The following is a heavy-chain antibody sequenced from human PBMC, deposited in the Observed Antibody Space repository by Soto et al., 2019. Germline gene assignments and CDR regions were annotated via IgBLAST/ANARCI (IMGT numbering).Heavy chain of an antibody. V-gene: IGHV3-9*01. CDR2: ISWNSGSI. CDR1: GFTFDDYA. Sequence: SLKISCAASGFTFDDYAMHWVRQAPGKGLEWVSGISWNSGSIGYADSVKGRFTISRDNAKNSLYLQMNSLRAEDTALYYCAKGPYWGQGTLVTVSS. CDR3: AKGPY. J-gene: IGHJ4*02.